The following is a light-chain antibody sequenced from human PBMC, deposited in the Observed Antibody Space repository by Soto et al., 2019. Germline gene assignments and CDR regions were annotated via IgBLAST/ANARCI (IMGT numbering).Light chain of an antibody. V-gene: IGLV2-23*01. CDR1: SSDVGTYIL. CDR2: EGS. CDR3: CSYASSTTVV. Sequence: QSALTQPASVSGSPGQSITISCTGTSSDVGTYILVSWYQQHPGKAPKLMIYEGSKRPSGVSNRFSGSKSGNTASLTISGLQAEDEADYYCCSYASSTTVVFGGGTKVTVL. J-gene: IGLJ3*02.